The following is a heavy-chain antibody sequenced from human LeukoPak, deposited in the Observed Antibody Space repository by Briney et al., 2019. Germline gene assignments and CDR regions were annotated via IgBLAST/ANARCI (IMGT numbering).Heavy chain of an antibody. J-gene: IGHJ4*02. CDR1: GGSFSGYY. D-gene: IGHD3-9*01. CDR3: ARYYYDILTGYYYFDY. CDR2: INHSGST. Sequence: SETLSLTCAVYGGSFSGYYWSWIRQPPGKGLEWIGEINHSGSTNYNPSLKSRVTISVDTSKNQFSLKLSSVTAADTAVYYCARYYYDILTGYYYFDYWGQGTLVTVSS. V-gene: IGHV4-34*01.